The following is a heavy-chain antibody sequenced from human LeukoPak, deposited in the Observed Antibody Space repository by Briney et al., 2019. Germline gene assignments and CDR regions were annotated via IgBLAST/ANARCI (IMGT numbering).Heavy chain of an antibody. CDR3: AKDDAWLRFGE. J-gene: IGHJ4*02. Sequence: PGGSLRLSCAASGSTFTSYSMNWVRQGTGKGLEWVSYISSSTSTIYYADSVKGRFTISRDNSKNMLYLEVISLTADDTAVYYCAKDDAWLRFGEWSQGTLVTVSS. CDR2: ISSSTSTI. V-gene: IGHV3-48*01. CDR1: GSTFTSYS. D-gene: IGHD3-10*01.